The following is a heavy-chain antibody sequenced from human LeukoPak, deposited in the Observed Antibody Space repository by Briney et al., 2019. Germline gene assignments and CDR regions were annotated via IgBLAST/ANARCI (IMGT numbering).Heavy chain of an antibody. J-gene: IGHJ3*02. D-gene: IGHD1-26*01. CDR1: GGSISKDY. V-gene: IGHV4-59*08. CDR2: IYYSGST. CDR3: ARQGRRGSDTAFDI. Sequence: PSGTLSLTCTVSGGSISKDYWSWIRQPPGKGLEWIGYIYYSGSTNYNPSLKSRVTISVDTSKNQFSLKLSSVTAADTAVYYCARQGRRGSDTAFDIWGQGTMVTVSS.